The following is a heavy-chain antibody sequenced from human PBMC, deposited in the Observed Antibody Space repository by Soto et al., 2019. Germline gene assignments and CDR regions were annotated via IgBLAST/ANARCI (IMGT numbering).Heavy chain of an antibody. D-gene: IGHD1-26*01. CDR2: IWYDGSNK. CDR3: ARGKWELNY. J-gene: IGHJ4*02. CDR1: GFSFSSYG. V-gene: IGHV3-33*01. Sequence: QVRLVESGGGVVQPGRSLRLSCAASGFSFSSYGMHWVRQAPGKGLEWVALIWYDGSNKYYADSVKGRFTISRDNSKKTVYLQMNSLRAEDKAVYYCARGKWELNYWGQGTLVTVSS.